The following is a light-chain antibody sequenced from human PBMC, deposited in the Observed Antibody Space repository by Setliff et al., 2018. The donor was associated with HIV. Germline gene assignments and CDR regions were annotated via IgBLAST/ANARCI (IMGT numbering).Light chain of an antibody. CDR1: GSDVGGYDY. CDR3: SSYAGSNTPYV. J-gene: IGLJ1*01. CDR2: EVN. V-gene: IGLV2-8*01. Sequence: QSVLTQPPSASGSPGQSVTISCTGTGSDVGGYDYVSWYQQHPGKAPKLMIHEVNKRPSGVPDRFSGSKSDNTASLTVSGLQAEDEADYYCSSYAGSNTPYVFGTGTKVTVL.